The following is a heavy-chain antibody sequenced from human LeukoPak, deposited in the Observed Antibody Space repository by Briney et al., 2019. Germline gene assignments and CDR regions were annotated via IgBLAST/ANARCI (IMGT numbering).Heavy chain of an antibody. CDR3: ARRSIDTYYYDSSGYAIPFFADY. Sequence: PSETLSLTCTVSGGSLSSSSYYWGWIRPPPGKGLGRIGSIYYSGSSYYYPSLKSRVTISVDTSKNQFSLKLSSVTAADTAVYYCARRSIDTYYYDSSGYAIPFFADYWGQGTLVTVSS. CDR2: IYYSGSS. CDR1: GGSLSSSSYY. D-gene: IGHD3-22*01. J-gene: IGHJ4*02. V-gene: IGHV4-39*01.